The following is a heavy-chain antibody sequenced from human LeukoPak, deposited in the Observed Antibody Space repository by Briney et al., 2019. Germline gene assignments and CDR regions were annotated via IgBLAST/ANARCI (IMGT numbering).Heavy chain of an antibody. Sequence: GGSLTLSCQVSGFTFRRYALHWVRQAPDKGLEWVAVISYDGSKEEYRDAVKGRFTISRDNSKNTLYLQMNSLRAEDTAVYYCARERNLTGYYPYYYYYGMDVWGQGTTVTVSS. CDR3: ARERNLTGYYPYYYYYGMDV. J-gene: IGHJ6*02. V-gene: IGHV3-30*10. D-gene: IGHD3-9*01. CDR2: ISYDGSKE. CDR1: GFTFRRYA.